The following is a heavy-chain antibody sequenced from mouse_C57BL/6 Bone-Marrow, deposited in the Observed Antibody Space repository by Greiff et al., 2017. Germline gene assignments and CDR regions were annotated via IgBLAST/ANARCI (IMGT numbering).Heavy chain of an antibody. CDR1: GYTFTSYW. CDR3: SHPLPLRYFDV. V-gene: IGHV1-64*01. Sequence: QVQLQQPGAELVKPGASVKLSCKASGYTFTSYWMHWVKQRPGQGLEWIGMIHPNSGSTNYNEKFKSKATLTVDKSSSTAYMQLRSLTSEDSAFYYCSHPLPLRYFDVWGTGTTVTVSS. CDR2: IHPNSGST. D-gene: IGHD2-10*01. J-gene: IGHJ1*03.